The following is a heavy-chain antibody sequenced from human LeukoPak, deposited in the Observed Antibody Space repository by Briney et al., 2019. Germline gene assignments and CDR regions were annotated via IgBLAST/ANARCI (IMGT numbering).Heavy chain of an antibody. Sequence: GGSLRLSCAASGFTFSSYWMHWVRQAPGKGQVWVSRINSDGSSTSYADSVKGRFTISRDNAKNTLYLQMNSLRAEDTAVYYCARDPGIAAVDYWGQGTLVTVSS. V-gene: IGHV3-74*01. D-gene: IGHD6-13*01. CDR1: GFTFSSYW. CDR3: ARDPGIAAVDY. CDR2: INSDGSST. J-gene: IGHJ4*02.